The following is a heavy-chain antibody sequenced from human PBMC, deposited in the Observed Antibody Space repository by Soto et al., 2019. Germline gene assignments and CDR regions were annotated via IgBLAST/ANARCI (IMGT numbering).Heavy chain of an antibody. J-gene: IGHJ4*02. Sequence: SLRLSCAASGFTFSSYGMHWVRQAPGKGLEWVAVIWYDGGNKYYADSVKGRFTISRDNSKNTLYLQMNSLRAEDTAVYYCARDRRFGELPERHWGQGTLVTVSS. CDR2: IWYDGGNK. D-gene: IGHD3-10*01. V-gene: IGHV3-33*01. CDR1: GFTFSSYG. CDR3: ARDRRFGELPERH.